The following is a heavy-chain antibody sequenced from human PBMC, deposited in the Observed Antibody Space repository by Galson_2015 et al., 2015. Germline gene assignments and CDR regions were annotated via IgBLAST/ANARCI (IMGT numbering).Heavy chain of an antibody. V-gene: IGHV3-48*02. D-gene: IGHD3-3*01. CDR2: ISSSSSTI. CDR1: GFTFSSYS. J-gene: IGHJ6*02. Sequence: SLRLSCAASGFTFSSYSMNWVRQAPGKGLEWVSYISSSSSTIYYADSVKGRFTISRDNAKNSLYLQMNSLRDEDTAVYYCARGCDYDSSIPLYGMDVWGQGTTVTVSS. CDR3: ARGCDYDSSIPLYGMDV.